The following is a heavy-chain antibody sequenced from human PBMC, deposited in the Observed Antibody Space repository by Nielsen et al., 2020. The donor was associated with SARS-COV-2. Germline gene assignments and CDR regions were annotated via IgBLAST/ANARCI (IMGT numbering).Heavy chain of an antibody. D-gene: IGHD3-10*01. V-gene: IGHV3-74*01. J-gene: IGHJ4*02. Sequence: GGSLRLSCAASGFTFSSYWMHWVRQAPGKGLVWVSRINSDGSSTSYADSVKGRFTISRDNAKNTLYLQMNSLRAEDTAVYYCAKGAYYYGSGSYLHWGQGTLVTVSS. CDR3: AKGAYYYGSGSYLH. CDR1: GFTFSSYW. CDR2: INSDGSST.